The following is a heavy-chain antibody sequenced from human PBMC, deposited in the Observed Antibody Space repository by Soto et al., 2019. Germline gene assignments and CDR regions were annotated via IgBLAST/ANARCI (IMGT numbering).Heavy chain of an antibody. D-gene: IGHD6-13*01. V-gene: IGHV3-33*01. CDR1: GFTFSSYG. Sequence: LRLSCAASGFTFSSYGMHWVRQAPGKGLEWVAVIWYDGSNKYYAGSVKGRFTISRDNSKNTLYLQMNSLRAEDTAVYYCARDPSGYSSSWYNWFDPWGQGTLVTVSS. J-gene: IGHJ5*02. CDR3: ARDPSGYSSSWYNWFDP. CDR2: IWYDGSNK.